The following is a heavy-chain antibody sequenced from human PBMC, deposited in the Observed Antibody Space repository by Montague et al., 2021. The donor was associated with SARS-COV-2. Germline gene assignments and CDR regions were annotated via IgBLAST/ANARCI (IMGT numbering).Heavy chain of an antibody. Sequence: SETLSLTCTVSGGSISSHFWSFIRQPPGKGLEWIGYINSNGGTNDNPSLTSRLTMSVDTSKNQFSLQLRSMTPADTAVYFCSRATSVRGAGSWFDPWGQGILVTVSS. J-gene: IGHJ5*02. CDR3: SRATSVRGAGSWFDP. D-gene: IGHD3-10*01. V-gene: IGHV4-59*11. CDR2: INSNGGT. CDR1: GGSISSHF.